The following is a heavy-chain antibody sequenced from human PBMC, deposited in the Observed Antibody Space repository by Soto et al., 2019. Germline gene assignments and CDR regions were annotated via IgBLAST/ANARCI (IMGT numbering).Heavy chain of an antibody. D-gene: IGHD2-21*02. V-gene: IGHV4-34*01. Sequence: SETLSLTCAVSGGSFSGFYWTWIRQPPGEGLEWIGEINHSGTINFNPSLRSRLTISLDSSKKHFSLKLTSLTAADAAVYYCARADRTLVTSYGLDVWGQGTTVTVSS. CDR1: GGSFSGFY. J-gene: IGHJ6*02. CDR2: INHSGTI. CDR3: ARADRTLVTSYGLDV.